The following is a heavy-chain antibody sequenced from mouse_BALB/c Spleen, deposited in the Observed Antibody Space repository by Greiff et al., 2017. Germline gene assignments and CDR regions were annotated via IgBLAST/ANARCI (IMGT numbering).Heavy chain of an antibody. CDR1: GFTFSSYG. V-gene: IGHV5-6-3*01. CDR3: ARDGAYYRYDGYAMDY. J-gene: IGHJ4*01. CDR2: INSNGGST. D-gene: IGHD2-14*01. Sequence: EVTLVESGGGLVQPGGSLKLSCAASGFTFSSYGMSWVRQTPDKRLELVATINSNGGSTYYPDSVKGRFTISRDNAKNTLYLQMSSLKSEDTAMYYCARDGAYYRYDGYAMDYWGQGTSVTVSS.